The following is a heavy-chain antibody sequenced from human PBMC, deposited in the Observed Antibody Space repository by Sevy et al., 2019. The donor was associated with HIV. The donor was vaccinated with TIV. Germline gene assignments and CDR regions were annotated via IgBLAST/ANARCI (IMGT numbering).Heavy chain of an antibody. D-gene: IGHD6-19*01. CDR2: ISGYNGNT. V-gene: IGHV1-18*01. Sequence: ASVKVSCKTSGYIFTSYGVSWVRQAPGQGLEWMGWISGYNGNTNYAQTFQGRVTMTTDTSTSTAHMEVRNLTSDDTAVYYCARDEGEQWLWTITGPNWFDPWGQGTLVTVSS. CDR1: GYIFTSYG. J-gene: IGHJ5*02. CDR3: ARDEGEQWLWTITGPNWFDP.